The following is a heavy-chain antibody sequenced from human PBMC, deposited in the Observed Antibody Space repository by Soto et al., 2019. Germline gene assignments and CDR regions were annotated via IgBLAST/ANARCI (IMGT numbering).Heavy chain of an antibody. V-gene: IGHV3-33*01. Sequence: QVQLVESGGGVVQPGRSLRLSCAASGFTFSSYGMHWVRQAPGKGLEWVAVIWYDGSNKYYADSVKGRFTISRDNSKNTLYLQMTSLRAEDTAVYYCARDRIGHNAFDIWGQGTMVTVSS. J-gene: IGHJ3*02. CDR1: GFTFSSYG. CDR3: ARDRIGHNAFDI. CDR2: IWYDGSNK. D-gene: IGHD3-3*02.